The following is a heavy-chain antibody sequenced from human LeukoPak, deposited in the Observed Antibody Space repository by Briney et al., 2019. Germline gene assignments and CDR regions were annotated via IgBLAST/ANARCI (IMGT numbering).Heavy chain of an antibody. Sequence: PGGSLRLSCATSGFTFSSNWMHWVRQTPGKGLVWVSRINSDGSSTSYADSVKGRFTISRDNAKDTLYLQMNSLRAEDTAVYYCARSPLTVTTRRHFDYWGQGALVTVSS. CDR1: GFTFSSNW. V-gene: IGHV3-74*01. CDR3: ARSPLTVTTRRHFDY. J-gene: IGHJ4*02. D-gene: IGHD4-17*01. CDR2: INSDGSST.